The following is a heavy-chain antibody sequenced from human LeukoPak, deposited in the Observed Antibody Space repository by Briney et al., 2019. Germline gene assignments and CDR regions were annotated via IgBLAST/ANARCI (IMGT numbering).Heavy chain of an antibody. Sequence: GGSLRLSCAASGFTFSSYAMHWVPQAPGKGLEWVAVISYDGSNKYYADSVKGRFTISRDNSKNTLYLQMNSLRAEDTAVYYCARGIPIRGVTDFDYWGQGTLVTVSS. J-gene: IGHJ4*02. D-gene: IGHD3-10*01. CDR2: ISYDGSNK. V-gene: IGHV3-30-3*01. CDR1: GFTFSSYA. CDR3: ARGIPIRGVTDFDY.